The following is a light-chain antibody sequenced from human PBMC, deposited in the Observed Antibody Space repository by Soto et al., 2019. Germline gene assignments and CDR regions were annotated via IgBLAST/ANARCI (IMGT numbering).Light chain of an antibody. CDR2: GAS. CDR3: QQYYNWPPLT. CDR1: QSVSGK. V-gene: IGKV3-15*01. J-gene: IGKJ4*01. Sequence: EIEMTQSPGTLSVSPGESATLSCRASQSVSGKLAWYQQKPGQAPRLLIHGASTRATGIPARFSGSGSGTEFTLTISSLQSEDLAVYYCQQYYNWPPLTFGGGTKVEIK.